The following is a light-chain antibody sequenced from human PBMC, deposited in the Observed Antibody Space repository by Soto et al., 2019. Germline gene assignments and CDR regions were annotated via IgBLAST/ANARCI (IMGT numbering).Light chain of an antibody. Sequence: EIVLTQSPATLSLSPGERATLSCRASQSVSTYLAWYQQKPGQAPRLLIYEASNRATGIPARFSASGSGTDFTLSISSLEPEDFAVYYCQQCCNSLTFGQGTRLEIK. CDR1: QSVSTY. J-gene: IGKJ5*01. CDR2: EAS. V-gene: IGKV3-11*01. CDR3: QQCCNSLT.